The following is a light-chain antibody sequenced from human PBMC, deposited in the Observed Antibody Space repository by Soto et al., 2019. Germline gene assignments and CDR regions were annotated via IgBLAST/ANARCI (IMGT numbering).Light chain of an antibody. J-gene: IGLJ1*01. Sequence: VRTQPASVSGSPGQAIAISYTEVKTDKNSYDYVSWYQQHPSQAPQLIIYDVYNRPSRVPHRFSGSKSGDTASLTISRFQAEDEADYYCTSYTSSTPFYVFGTGTKVTVL. CDR2: DVY. CDR1: KTDKNSYDY. CDR3: TSYTSSTPFYV. V-gene: IGLV2-14*03.